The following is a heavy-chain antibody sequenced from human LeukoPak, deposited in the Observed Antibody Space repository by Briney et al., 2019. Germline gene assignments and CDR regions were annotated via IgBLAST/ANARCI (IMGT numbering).Heavy chain of an antibody. J-gene: IGHJ6*02. CDR2: INPNSGGT. CDR1: GYTFTGYY. V-gene: IGHV1-2*02. Sequence: ASVKVSCKASGYTFTGYYMHWVRQAPGQGLEWMGWINPNSGGTKYVQKFQGRVTMTRDTSISTAYMGLSSLRSDDAAVYYCARDREGAAALNYYYYYGMDVWGQGTTVTVSS. CDR3: ARDREGAAALNYYYYYGMDV. D-gene: IGHD6-13*01.